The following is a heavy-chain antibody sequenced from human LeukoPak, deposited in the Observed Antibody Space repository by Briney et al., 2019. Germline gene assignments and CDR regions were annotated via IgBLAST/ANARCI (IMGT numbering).Heavy chain of an antibody. CDR3: AREGVVVVTAIIPNWFDP. CDR1: GFTFSSYG. D-gene: IGHD2-21*02. V-gene: IGHV3-23*01. CDR2: ISGSGGST. J-gene: IGHJ5*02. Sequence: GGSLRLSCAASGFTFSSYGMSWVRQAPGKGLEWVSAISGSGGSTYYADSVKGRFTISRDNSKNTLYLQMNSLRAEDTAVYYCAREGVVVVTAIIPNWFDPWGQGTLVTVSS.